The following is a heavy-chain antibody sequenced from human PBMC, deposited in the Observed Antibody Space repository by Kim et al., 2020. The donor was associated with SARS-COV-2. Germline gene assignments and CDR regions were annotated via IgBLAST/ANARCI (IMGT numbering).Heavy chain of an antibody. Sequence: GRFTISRDNAKNSLCLQMNSLRDEDTAVYYCAREEDYYGSGSYYYYYGMDVWGQGTTVTVSS. D-gene: IGHD3-10*01. V-gene: IGHV3-48*02. J-gene: IGHJ6*02. CDR3: AREEDYYGSGSYYYYYGMDV.